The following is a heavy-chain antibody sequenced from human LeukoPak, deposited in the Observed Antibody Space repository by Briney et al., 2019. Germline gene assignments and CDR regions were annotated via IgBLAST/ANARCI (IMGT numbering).Heavy chain of an antibody. CDR2: IYYSGNT. D-gene: IGHD6-13*01. J-gene: IGHJ4*01. Sequence: PSETLSLTCTVSGGSISSYYWNWIRQSPGKGLEWIGFIYYSGNTNYNPSLKSRVTMSVDTSKNQFSLNLSSVTAADTGVFYCARGNTWYPCWGQEPWSPSPQ. CDR3: ARGNTWYPC. CDR1: GGSISSYY. V-gene: IGHV4-59*01.